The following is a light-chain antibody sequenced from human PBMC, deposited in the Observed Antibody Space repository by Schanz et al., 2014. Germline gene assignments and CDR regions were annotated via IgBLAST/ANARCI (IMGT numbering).Light chain of an antibody. CDR3: SSYTNTNTRVV. Sequence: QSALTQPASVSGSPGQSITISCTGTSSDIGGYNYVSWYRQLPGKAPKLMIYDVNKRPSGVPDRFSGSKSGNTASLTVSGLQADDEADYYCSSYTNTNTRVVFGGGTKLTVL. CDR2: DVN. J-gene: IGLJ2*01. CDR1: SSDIGGYNY. V-gene: IGLV2-14*01.